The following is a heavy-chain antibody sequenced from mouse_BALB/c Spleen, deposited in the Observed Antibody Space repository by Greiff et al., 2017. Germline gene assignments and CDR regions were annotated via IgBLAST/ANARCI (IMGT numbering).Heavy chain of an antibody. CDR2: ISSGGSYT. CDR1: GFTFSSYG. CDR3: AIYYGPYYAMDY. Sequence: EVQRVESGGDLVKPGGSLKLSCAASGFTFSSYGMSWVRQTPDKRLEWVATISSGGSYTYYPDSVKGRFTISRDNAKNTLYLQKSSLKSEDTAMYYCAIYYGPYYAMDYWGQGTSVTVSS. J-gene: IGHJ4*01. V-gene: IGHV5-6*01. D-gene: IGHD2-1*01.